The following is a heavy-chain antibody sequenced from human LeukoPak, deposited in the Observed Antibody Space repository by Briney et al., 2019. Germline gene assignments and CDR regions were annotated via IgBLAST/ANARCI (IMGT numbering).Heavy chain of an antibody. CDR1: GYTFTSYY. Sequence: ASVKVPCKASGYTFTSYYMHWVRQAPGQGLEWMGIINPSGGSTSYAQKFQGRVTMTRDTSTSTVYMELSSLRSEDTAVYYCARDRIETYSSGILYYYYYMDVWGKGTTVTISS. CDR2: INPSGGST. CDR3: ARDRIETYSSGILYYYYYMDV. V-gene: IGHV1-46*01. D-gene: IGHD6-25*01. J-gene: IGHJ6*03.